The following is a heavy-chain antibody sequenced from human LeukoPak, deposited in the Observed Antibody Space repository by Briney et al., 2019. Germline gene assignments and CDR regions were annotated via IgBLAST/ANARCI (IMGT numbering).Heavy chain of an antibody. V-gene: IGHV1-69*01. CDR2: IIPIFGTA. J-gene: IGHJ6*04. CDR3: ARGVIVVVPAARSNGLAV. D-gene: IGHD2-2*01. CDR1: GGTFSSYA. Sequence: GASVKVSCKASGGTFSSYAISWVRQAPGQGLEWMGGIIPIFGTANYAQKFQGRVTITADESTSTAYMELRRRSIEETAVYYCARGVIVVVPAARSNGLAVWGKGTTAPASS.